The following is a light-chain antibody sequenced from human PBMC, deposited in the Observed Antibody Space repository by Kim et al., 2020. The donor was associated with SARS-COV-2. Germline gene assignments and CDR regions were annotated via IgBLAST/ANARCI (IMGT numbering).Light chain of an antibody. CDR1: QSVSSSY. Sequence: PGQRATPPCGASQSVSSSYLAWYQQKPGLAPRLLIYDASTRATGIPDRCSGSGAGTDFTLTISRLEPEDFAVYYCQQYDGPPPWTFGQGTKVDIK. V-gene: IGKV3D-20*01. CDR2: DAS. CDR3: QQYDGPPPWT. J-gene: IGKJ1*01.